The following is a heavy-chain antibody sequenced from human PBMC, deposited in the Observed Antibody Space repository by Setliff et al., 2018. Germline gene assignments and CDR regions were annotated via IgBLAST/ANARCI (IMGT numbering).Heavy chain of an antibody. D-gene: IGHD3-3*01. CDR3: ARAQSWSGGPYYFDN. CDR2: INPNSGGT. J-gene: IGHJ4*02. V-gene: IGHV1-2*06. Sequence: GASVKVSCKASGYAFTGYYMHWVRQAPGQGLEWMGRINPNSGGTNYAQKFQGRVTMTRDTSISTAYMELSRLRFEDTAVYYCARAQSWSGGPYYFDNWGQGTLVTVSS. CDR1: GYAFTGYY.